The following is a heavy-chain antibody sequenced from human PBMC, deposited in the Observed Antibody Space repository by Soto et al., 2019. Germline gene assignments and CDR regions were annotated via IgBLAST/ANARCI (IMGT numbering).Heavy chain of an antibody. V-gene: IGHV1-69*01. D-gene: IGHD3-22*01. CDR2: IIPIFGTA. CDR1: GGTFSSYA. CDR3: ARDLRYYYDSSGYYYRPYY. Sequence: QVQLVQSGAEVKKPGSSVKVFCKASGGTFSSYAISWVRQAPGQGLEWMGGIIPIFGTANYAQKFQGRVTITADESTSTAYMELSSLRSEDTAVYYCARDLRYYYDSSGYYYRPYYWGQGTLVTVSS. J-gene: IGHJ4*02.